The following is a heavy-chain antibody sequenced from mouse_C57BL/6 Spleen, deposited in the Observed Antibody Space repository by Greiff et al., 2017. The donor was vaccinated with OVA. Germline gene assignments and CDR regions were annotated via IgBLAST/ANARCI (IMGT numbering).Heavy chain of an antibody. CDR3: ASKEVYY. J-gene: IGHJ2*01. CDR2: IYPRSGNT. V-gene: IGHV1-81*01. Sequence: QVQLQQSGAELARPGASVKLSCKASGYTFTSYGISWVKQRTGQGLEWIGEIYPRSGNTYYNEKFKGKATLTADKSSSTAYMELRSLTSEDSAVYFCASKEVYYWGQGTTRTVSS. CDR1: GYTFTSYG.